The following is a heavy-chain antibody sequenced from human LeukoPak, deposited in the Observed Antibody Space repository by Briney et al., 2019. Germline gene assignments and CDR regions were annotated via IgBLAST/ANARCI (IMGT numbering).Heavy chain of an antibody. D-gene: IGHD6-13*01. CDR1: GFSFANHW. J-gene: IGHJ4*02. Sequence: GGSLRLSCEASGFSFANHWMTWVRQAPGKGPEWVGDINQNGGQTYYLDSLKGRFTLSRDNAKNSLFLQLNSLRAEDTAVYYCVKNSGWYCLDYWGQGITVIVSS. CDR2: INQNGGQT. CDR3: VKNSGWYCLDY. V-gene: IGHV3-7*03.